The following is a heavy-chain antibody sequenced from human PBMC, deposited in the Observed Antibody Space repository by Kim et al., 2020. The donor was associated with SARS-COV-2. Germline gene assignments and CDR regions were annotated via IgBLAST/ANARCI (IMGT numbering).Heavy chain of an antibody. J-gene: IGHJ6*02. Sequence: SETLSLTCTVSGGSISSYYWSWIRQPPGKGLEWIGYIYYSGSTNYNPSLKSRVTISVDTSKNQFSLKLSSVTAADTAVYYCARDRRGITMVRGVKTNYYGMDVWGQGTTVTVSS. CDR1: GGSISSYY. CDR3: ARDRRGITMVRGVKTNYYGMDV. D-gene: IGHD3-10*01. CDR2: IYYSGST. V-gene: IGHV4-59*01.